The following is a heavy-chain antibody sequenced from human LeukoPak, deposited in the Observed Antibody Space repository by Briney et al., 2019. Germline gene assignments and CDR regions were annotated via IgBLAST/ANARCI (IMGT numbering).Heavy chain of an antibody. CDR3: AKDLTTVTSKGDY. CDR1: GFTFSSYG. Sequence: HPGGSLRLSCATSGFTFSSYGMHWDRQAPGKVLEWVAFISYDGSNKYSADSVKGRFTISRDNSKNTLYLQMNSLRAEDTAVFYCAKDLTTVTSKGDYWGQGTLVTVSS. D-gene: IGHD4-11*01. CDR2: ISYDGSNK. J-gene: IGHJ4*02. V-gene: IGHV3-30*18.